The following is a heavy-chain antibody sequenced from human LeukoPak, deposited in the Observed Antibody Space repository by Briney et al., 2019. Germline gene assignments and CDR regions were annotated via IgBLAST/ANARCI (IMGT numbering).Heavy chain of an antibody. CDR1: GGTFSSYA. V-gene: IGHV1-69*04. J-gene: IGHJ4*02. CDR3: ARSELLWFGGVKSGFDY. Sequence: SVKVSCKASGGTFSSYAISWVRQAPGQGLEWMGRIIPILGIANYAQKFQGRVTITADKSTSTAYMELSSLRSEDTAVYYCARSELLWFGGVKSGFDYWGQGTLVTVSS. D-gene: IGHD3-10*01. CDR2: IIPILGIA.